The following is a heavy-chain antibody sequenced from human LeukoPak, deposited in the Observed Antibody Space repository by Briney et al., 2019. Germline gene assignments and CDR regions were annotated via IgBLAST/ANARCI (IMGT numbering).Heavy chain of an antibody. Sequence: GGSLRLSCTGSGFRFGGYALSWVRQAPGRGLEWVGFIRSKALYGTSEYAAAVEGRFAISRDDSNNIVYLQMNSLKTVDTAVYFCVRESVRDYYFDYWGQGTLVTVSS. CDR3: VRESVRDYYFDY. CDR1: GFRFGGYA. CDR2: IRSKALYGTS. D-gene: IGHD3-10*02. J-gene: IGHJ4*02. V-gene: IGHV3-49*04.